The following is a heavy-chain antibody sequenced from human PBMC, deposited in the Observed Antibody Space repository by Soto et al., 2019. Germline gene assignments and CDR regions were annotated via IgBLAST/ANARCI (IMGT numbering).Heavy chain of an antibody. J-gene: IGHJ3*02. D-gene: IGHD2-2*01. CDR3: ARDRDDWIYCSSTSCYADAFDI. CDR2: IKQDGSEK. V-gene: IGHV3-7*01. Sequence: GGSLRLSCAASGFTFSSYWMSWVRQAPGKGLEWVANIKQDGSEKYYVDSVKGRFTISRDNAKNSLYLQMNSLRAEDTAVYYCARDRDDWIYCSSTSCYADAFDIWGQGTMVTVSS. CDR1: GFTFSSYW.